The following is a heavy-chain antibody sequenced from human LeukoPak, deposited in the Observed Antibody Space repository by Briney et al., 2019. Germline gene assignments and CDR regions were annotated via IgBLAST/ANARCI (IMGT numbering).Heavy chain of an antibody. CDR3: ARDRGKAVAPYYFDY. Sequence: ASVKVSCKVSGYTLTELSMHWVRQAPGKGLEWMGGFDPEDGETIYAQKFQGRVTITADKSTSTAYMELSSLRSEDTAVYYCARDRGKAVAPYYFDYWGQGTLVTVSS. CDR1: GYTLTELS. J-gene: IGHJ4*02. D-gene: IGHD6-19*01. CDR2: FDPEDGET. V-gene: IGHV1-24*01.